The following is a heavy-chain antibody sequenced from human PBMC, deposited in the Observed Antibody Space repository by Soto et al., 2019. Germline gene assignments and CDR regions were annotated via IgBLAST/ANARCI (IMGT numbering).Heavy chain of an antibody. J-gene: IGHJ4*02. D-gene: IGHD3-16*01. Sequence: PGGSLRLSCAASGFTFSSYGMHWVRQAPGKGLEWVSTISGGAGSTYYADSVKGRFTISRDNSKNTLYLQMNSLRGDDTTMYYCAKARCSTSDCYVPDYWGRGTLVTVSS. V-gene: IGHV3-23*01. CDR1: GFTFSSYG. CDR3: AKARCSTSDCYVPDY. CDR2: ISGGAGST.